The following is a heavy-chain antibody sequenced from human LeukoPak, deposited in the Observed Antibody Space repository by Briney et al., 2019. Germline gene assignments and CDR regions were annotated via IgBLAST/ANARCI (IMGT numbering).Heavy chain of an antibody. CDR2: ISSSGSTI. Sequence: GGSLRLSCAASGFTFSSYSMNWVRQAPGKGLEWVSYISSSGSTIYYADSVKGRFTISRDNAKNSLYLQMNSLRAEDTAVYYCARDSGYCSSTSCYVHWFDPWGQGTLVTVSS. J-gene: IGHJ5*02. CDR1: GFTFSSYS. V-gene: IGHV3-48*04. CDR3: ARDSGYCSSTSCYVHWFDP. D-gene: IGHD2-2*01.